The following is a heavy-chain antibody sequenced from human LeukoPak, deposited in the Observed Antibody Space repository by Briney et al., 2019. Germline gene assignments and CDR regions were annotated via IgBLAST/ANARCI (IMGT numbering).Heavy chain of an antibody. Sequence: GASVKVSCTASGYTFTSYAMNWVRQAPGQGLEWMGWINTNTGNPTYAQGLTGRFVFSLDTSVSTAYLQISSLKAEDTAVYYCARDRFHPIVATIRHRYYYYGMDVWGQGTTVTVSS. D-gene: IGHD5-12*01. CDR2: INTNTGNP. J-gene: IGHJ6*02. CDR3: ARDRFHPIVATIRHRYYYYGMDV. V-gene: IGHV7-4-1*02. CDR1: GYTFTSYA.